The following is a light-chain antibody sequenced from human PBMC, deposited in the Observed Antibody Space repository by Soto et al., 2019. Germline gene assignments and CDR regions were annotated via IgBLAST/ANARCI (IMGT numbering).Light chain of an antibody. CDR1: RSLSSSY. Sequence: EIVLTQSPGTLSLSPGERATLSCRASRSLSSSYVVWYQQKPGHAPRLLIYAASRRATGIPDRFSGSGSATEYTLTISTLEPEDFAVYYCQQQGTFGQGTKLEIK. V-gene: IGKV3-20*01. CDR2: AAS. J-gene: IGKJ2*01. CDR3: QQQGT.